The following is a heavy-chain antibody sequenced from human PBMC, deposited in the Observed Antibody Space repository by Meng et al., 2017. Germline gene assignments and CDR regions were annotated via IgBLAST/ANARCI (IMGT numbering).Heavy chain of an antibody. Sequence: GESLKISCAASGFTFSSYEMNWVRQAPGKGLEWVSYISSSGSTIYYADSVKGRFTISRDNAKNSLYLQMNSLRAEDTAVYYCAGLGDYVSLVERLTDYWGQGTLVTVSS. V-gene: IGHV3-48*03. CDR3: AGLGDYVSLVERLTDY. CDR2: ISSSGSTI. CDR1: GFTFSSYE. J-gene: IGHJ4*02. D-gene: IGHD4-17*01.